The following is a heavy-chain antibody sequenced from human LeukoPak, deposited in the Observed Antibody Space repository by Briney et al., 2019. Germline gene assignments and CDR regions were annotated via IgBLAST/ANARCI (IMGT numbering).Heavy chain of an antibody. D-gene: IGHD3-10*01. Sequence: GGSLRLSCAASGFTFSSYSMNWVRQAPGKGLEWVSYISSSSSTIYYADSVKGRLTISRDNSKNTLYLQMNSLRAEDTAIYYCAKGVLPTGFDYWGQGTLVTVSS. CDR1: GFTFSSYS. V-gene: IGHV3-48*01. CDR2: ISSSSSTI. CDR3: AKGVLPTGFDY. J-gene: IGHJ4*02.